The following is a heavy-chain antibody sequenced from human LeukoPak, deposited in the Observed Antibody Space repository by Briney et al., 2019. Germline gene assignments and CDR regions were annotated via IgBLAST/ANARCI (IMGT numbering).Heavy chain of an antibody. CDR1: GLTFSSYA. Sequence: GGSLRLSCAASGLTFSSYAMSWVRQAPGKGLEWVSGIGASGGSTYYADSVKGRFTISRDNSKNTLYLQMNSLRTEDTAVYYCAKAEGYDILTGLDYWGQGTLVTVSS. V-gene: IGHV3-23*01. D-gene: IGHD3-9*01. CDR3: AKAEGYDILTGLDY. CDR2: IGASGGST. J-gene: IGHJ4*02.